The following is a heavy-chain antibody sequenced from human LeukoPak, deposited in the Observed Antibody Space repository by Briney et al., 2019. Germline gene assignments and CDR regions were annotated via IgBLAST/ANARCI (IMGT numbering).Heavy chain of an antibody. J-gene: IGHJ4*02. CDR3: ARDPEDYFDY. Sequence: GGSLRLSCAASGFTFSSYAMHWVRQAPGKGLEWVAVISYDGSNKYYADSVKGRFTISRDNAKNSLYLQMNSLRADDTAVYYCARDPEDYFDYWGQGTLVTVSS. CDR2: ISYDGSNK. V-gene: IGHV3-30*04. CDR1: GFTFSSYA.